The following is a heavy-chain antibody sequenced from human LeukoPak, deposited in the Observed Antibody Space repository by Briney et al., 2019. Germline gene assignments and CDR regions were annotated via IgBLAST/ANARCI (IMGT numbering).Heavy chain of an antibody. D-gene: IGHD6-13*01. J-gene: IGHJ4*02. V-gene: IGHV3-21*01. Sequence: GGSLRLSCAASGFTFSSYSMNWVRQAPGKGLEWVSSISSSSSYIYYADSVKGRFTISRDNAKNSLYLQMNSLRAEDTAVYYCARYGTGQIAAAGTLDYWGQGTLVTVSP. CDR3: ARYGTGQIAAAGTLDY. CDR1: GFTFSSYS. CDR2: ISSSSSYI.